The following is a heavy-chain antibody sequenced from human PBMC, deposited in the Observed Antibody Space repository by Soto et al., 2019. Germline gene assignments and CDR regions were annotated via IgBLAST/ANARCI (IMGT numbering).Heavy chain of an antibody. CDR1: GFSLGDFGEG. D-gene: IGHD2-21*01. CDR2: IYWNDDE. CDR3: AHERGCCGSRGT. V-gene: IGHV2-5*01. Sequence: QITLEESGPTLVKPTQTLTLTCSFPGFSLGDFGEGVGWVRQPPGEALEWLALIYWNDDERYNPSLESRLTISKDTSKNQVVLTMTNMDPLETATYHCAHERGCCGSRGTWGPGTLVTVSS. J-gene: IGHJ5*02.